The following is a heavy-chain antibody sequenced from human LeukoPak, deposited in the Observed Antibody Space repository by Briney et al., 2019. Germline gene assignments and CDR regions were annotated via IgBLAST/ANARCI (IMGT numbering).Heavy chain of an antibody. CDR2: IIQDGSGK. D-gene: IGHD3-10*01. J-gene: IGHJ4*02. CDR3: ATSDYYDSGRGGVSPSDH. Sequence: GGSLRLSCAASGFTFSQYCMTWVRQAPGKGLEWVAEIIQDGSGKYYGDSVKGRFTISRDNTKNSVYLQMNSLRAEDTAVYYCATSDYYDSGRGGVSPSDHWGQGTLVTVSS. CDR1: GFTFSQYC. V-gene: IGHV3-7*01.